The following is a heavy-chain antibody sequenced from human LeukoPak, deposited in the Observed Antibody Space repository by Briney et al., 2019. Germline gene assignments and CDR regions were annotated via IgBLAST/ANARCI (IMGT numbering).Heavy chain of an antibody. CDR1: GFTFSSYS. D-gene: IGHD3-22*01. V-gene: IGHV3-21*01. CDR3: ARQEYYDSSGYYSPFDY. J-gene: IGHJ4*02. Sequence: GGSLRLSCAASGFTFSSYSMNWVRQAPGKGLEWVSSITSSSNYIYYVDSVKGRFTISRDNSKNTLYLQMNSLRAEDTAVYYCARQEYYDSSGYYSPFDYWGQGTLVTVSS. CDR2: ITSSSNYI.